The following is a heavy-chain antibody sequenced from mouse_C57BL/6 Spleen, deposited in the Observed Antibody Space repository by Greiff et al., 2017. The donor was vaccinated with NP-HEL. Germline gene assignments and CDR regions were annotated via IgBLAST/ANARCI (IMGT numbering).Heavy chain of an antibody. CDR3: TRPHRYYAMDY. CDR2: IDPETGGT. D-gene: IGHD2-14*01. Sequence: VQLQQSGAELVRPGASVTLSCKASGYTFTDYEMHWVKQTPVHGLEWIGAIDPETGGTAYNQKFKGKAILTADKSSSTAYMELRSLTSEDSAVYYCTRPHRYYAMDYWGQGTSVTVSS. CDR1: GYTFTDYE. J-gene: IGHJ4*01. V-gene: IGHV1-15*01.